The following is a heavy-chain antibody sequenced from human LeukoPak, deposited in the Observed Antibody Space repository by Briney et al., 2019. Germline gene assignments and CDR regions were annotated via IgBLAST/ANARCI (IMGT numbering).Heavy chain of an antibody. J-gene: IGHJ4*02. Sequence: GASVKVSSKASGYTFTSYAMHWVRQAPGQRLEWMGWINAGNGNTKYSQKFQGRVTITRDTSASTAYMELSSLRSEDTAVYYCARDLWGYSYGLTFWGQGTLVTVSS. D-gene: IGHD5-18*01. V-gene: IGHV1-3*01. CDR2: INAGNGNT. CDR3: ARDLWGYSYGLTF. CDR1: GYTFTSYA.